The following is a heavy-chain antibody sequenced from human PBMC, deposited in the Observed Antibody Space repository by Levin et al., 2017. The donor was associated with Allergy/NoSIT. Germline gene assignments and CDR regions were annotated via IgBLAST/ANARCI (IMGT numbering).Heavy chain of an antibody. CDR3: ARVPPDLGTMIVVPAFDI. Sequence: SQTLSLTCTVSGGSISSYYWSWIRQPPGKGLEWIGYIYYSGSTNYNPSLKSRVTISVDTSKNQFSLKLSSVTAADTAVYYCARVPPDLGTMIVVPAFDIWGQGTMVTVSS. D-gene: IGHD3-22*01. J-gene: IGHJ3*02. CDR2: IYYSGST. V-gene: IGHV4-59*01. CDR1: GGSISSYY.